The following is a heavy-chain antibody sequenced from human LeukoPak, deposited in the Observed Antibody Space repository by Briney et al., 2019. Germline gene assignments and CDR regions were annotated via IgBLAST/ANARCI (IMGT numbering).Heavy chain of an antibody. CDR3: AREGGEYYGSGSYYNPPRGMDV. V-gene: IGHV3-72*01. CDR1: GFTFSDYY. Sequence: GGSLRLSCAASGFTFSDYYMSWIRQAPGKGLEWVGRTRNKANSYTTEYAASVKGRFTISRDDSKNSLYLQMNSLKTEDTAVYYCAREGGEYYGSGSYYNPPRGMDVWGQGTTVTVSS. CDR2: TRNKANSYTT. D-gene: IGHD3-10*01. J-gene: IGHJ6*02.